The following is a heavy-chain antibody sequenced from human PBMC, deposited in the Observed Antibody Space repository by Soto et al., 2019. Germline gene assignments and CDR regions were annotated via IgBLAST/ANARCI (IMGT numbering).Heavy chain of an antibody. V-gene: IGHV3-23*01. CDR2: ISGSGDDT. CDR3: AKARTRNDGWDFDY. CDR1: GFTFSNYA. J-gene: IGHJ4*02. Sequence: EVQVLESGGGLVQPGGSLRLSCAASGFTFSNYAMNWVRQAPGKGLEWVSVISGSGDDTYYLDSVKGRFTISRDNSKNTLYLQMNSLRAEDTALYYCAKARTRNDGWDFDYWGQGTLVTVSS. D-gene: IGHD1-1*01.